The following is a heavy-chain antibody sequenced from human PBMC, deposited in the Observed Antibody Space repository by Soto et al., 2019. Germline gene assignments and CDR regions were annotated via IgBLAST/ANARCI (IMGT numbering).Heavy chain of an antibody. D-gene: IGHD6-19*01. V-gene: IGHV4-4*02. Sequence: QVHLQESGPTLVKFSGTLSLTCAVSGASVSSDDRWSWVRQPTGKGLEWIGDVFHNGDGTYNPSLRSRLYLSPDTSKNVFSLDVRSVTAAYTAIYYCARNRLRYRSSGDQHRGMDVWGRGITVTVSS. CDR3: ARNRLRYRSSGDQHRGMDV. CDR2: VFHNGDG. J-gene: IGHJ6*02. CDR1: GASVSSDDR.